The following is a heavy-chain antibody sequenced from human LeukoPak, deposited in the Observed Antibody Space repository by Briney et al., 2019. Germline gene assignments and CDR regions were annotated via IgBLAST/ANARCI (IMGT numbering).Heavy chain of an antibody. CDR1: GVNVSSNY. Sequence: PGGSLRLSCAASGVNVSSNYMNWVRQAPGQGLEWVSVIYSGGSTYSADSVKGRFTISRDNSKNTLYLQMNSLRAEDTAVYYCARDTTNYGFDYWGQGTLVTVSS. CDR2: IYSGGST. J-gene: IGHJ4*02. D-gene: IGHD3-10*01. V-gene: IGHV3-53*01. CDR3: ARDTTNYGFDY.